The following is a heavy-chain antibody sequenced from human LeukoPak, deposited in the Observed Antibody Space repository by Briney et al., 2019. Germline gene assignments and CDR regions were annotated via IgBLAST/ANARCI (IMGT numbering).Heavy chain of an antibody. D-gene: IGHD1-1*01. CDR1: GGSTSDYY. CDR3: ARGPPRTGRERFFDY. J-gene: IGHJ4*02. V-gene: IGHV4-59*01. CDR2: IYYRGPT. Sequence: SETLSLTCTVSGGSTSDYYWNWIRQPPGKGLEWIGYIYYRGPTNYNPSLNSRVTISLDSSKNQFSLRLNSVTAADTAIYYCARGPPRTGRERFFDYWGQGTLVSVSS.